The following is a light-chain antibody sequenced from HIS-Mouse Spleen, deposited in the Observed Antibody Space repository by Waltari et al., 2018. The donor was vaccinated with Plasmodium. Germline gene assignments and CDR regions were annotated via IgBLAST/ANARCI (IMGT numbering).Light chain of an antibody. CDR3: YSTDSSGNHRV. Sequence: SYELTQPPSVSVSPGPTARITCSGAALPQKYAYWYQQKSGQAPVLVIYEDSKRPSGIPERFSGSSSGTMATLTISGAQVEDEADYYCYSTDSSGNHRVFGGGTKLTVL. V-gene: IGLV3-10*01. CDR1: ALPQKY. J-gene: IGLJ3*02. CDR2: EDS.